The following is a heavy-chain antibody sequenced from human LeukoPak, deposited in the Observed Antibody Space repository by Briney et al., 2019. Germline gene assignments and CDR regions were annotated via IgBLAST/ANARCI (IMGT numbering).Heavy chain of an antibody. CDR2: ISSSSSYI. CDR1: GFTFSSYA. D-gene: IGHD4-17*01. Sequence: GGSLRLSCAASGFTFSSYAMSWVRQAPGKGLEWVSSISSSSSYIYYADSVKGRFTISRDNAKNSLYLQMNSLRAEDTAVYYCARDSTVTTPDYWGQGTLVTVSS. CDR3: ARDSTVTTPDY. J-gene: IGHJ4*02. V-gene: IGHV3-21*01.